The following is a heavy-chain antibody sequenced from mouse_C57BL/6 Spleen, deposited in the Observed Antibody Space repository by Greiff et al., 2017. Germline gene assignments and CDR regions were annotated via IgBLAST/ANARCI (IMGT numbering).Heavy chain of an antibody. Sequence: EVKVVESGGGLVQSGRSLRLSCATSGFTFSDFYMEWVRQAPGKGLEWIAASRNKANDYTTEYSASVKGRFIVSRDTSQSILYLQMNALRAEDTAIYYCARSYDYDEYYAMDYWGQGTSVTVSS. CDR1: GFTFSDFY. CDR3: ARSYDYDEYYAMDY. D-gene: IGHD2-4*01. CDR2: SRNKANDYTT. J-gene: IGHJ4*01. V-gene: IGHV7-1*01.